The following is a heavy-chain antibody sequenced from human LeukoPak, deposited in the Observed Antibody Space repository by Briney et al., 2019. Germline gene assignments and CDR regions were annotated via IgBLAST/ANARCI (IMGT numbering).Heavy chain of an antibody. Sequence: QTGGSLRLSCAASGFTFSSYAMSWVRQAPGKGLEWASAISGSGGSTYYADSVKGRFTVSRDNSKNTLFLQMNSLRVDDTAVYYCAKGVGVFGVVPGDNWGQGSLVTVSS. CDR1: GFTFSSYA. V-gene: IGHV3-23*01. CDR3: AKGVGVFGVVPGDN. CDR2: ISGSGGST. J-gene: IGHJ4*02. D-gene: IGHD3-3*01.